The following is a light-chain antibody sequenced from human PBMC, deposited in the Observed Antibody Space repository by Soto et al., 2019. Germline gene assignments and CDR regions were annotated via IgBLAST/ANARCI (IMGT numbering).Light chain of an antibody. CDR3: QQYNNWPLT. CDR2: DAS. Sequence: EIVMTQSTATLSVSPGERATLSCRASQNVNRNLAWYQQKPCQAPRLLIYDASTRATAIPARFSGSGSGTDFTLTISSLQSEDFAVYYCQQYNNWPLTFGGGTKVEIK. J-gene: IGKJ4*01. CDR1: QNVNRN. V-gene: IGKV3-15*01.